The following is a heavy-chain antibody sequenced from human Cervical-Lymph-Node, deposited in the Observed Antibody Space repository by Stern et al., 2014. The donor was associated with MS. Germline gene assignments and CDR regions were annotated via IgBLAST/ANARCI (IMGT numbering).Heavy chain of an antibody. CDR2: ISYAGRDK. D-gene: IGHD1-26*01. J-gene: IGHJ4*02. CDR1: GFVFRRYA. CDR3: AKGGSGSYLD. V-gene: IGHV3-30*04. Sequence: VQLEESGGGVVQPGRSLRLSCAASGFVFRRYALHWVRQAPGKGLEWGALISYAGRDKYDTDSVKGRFTVSRDNSNNTVDLEMNSLRLEDTAVYYCAKGGSGSYLDWGQGSLVTVSS.